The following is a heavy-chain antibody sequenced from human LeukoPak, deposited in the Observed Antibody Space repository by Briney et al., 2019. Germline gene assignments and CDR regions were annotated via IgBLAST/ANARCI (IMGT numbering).Heavy chain of an antibody. D-gene: IGHD1-1*01. V-gene: IGHV1-8*03. CDR1: GYTFTNYD. Sequence: ASVKVSCKASGYTFTNYDINWVRQGTGQGLEWMGWMNPNSGTTGYAQKFLGRVTITRNTSISTTSMELSSLRSEDTAVYYCARGRSPGTSMEYYYSMDVWGKGTTVTVSS. CDR3: ARGRSPGTSMEYYYSMDV. J-gene: IGHJ6*03. CDR2: MNPNSGTT.